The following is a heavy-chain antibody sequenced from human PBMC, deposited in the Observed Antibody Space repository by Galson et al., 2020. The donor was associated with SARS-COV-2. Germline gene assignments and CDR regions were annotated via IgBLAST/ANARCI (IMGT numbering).Heavy chain of an antibody. Sequence: SETLSLTCAVSGGSISSGGYSWSWIRQPPGKGLEWIGYIYYSGSTYYNPSLKSRVTISVDTSKNQFSLKLSSVTAVDTAVYYCASGGNSASFFDYWGQGTLVTVSS. D-gene: IGHD2-21*02. CDR3: ASGGNSASFFDY. CDR2: IYYSGST. CDR1: GGSISSGGYS. V-gene: IGHV4-30-4*07. J-gene: IGHJ4*02.